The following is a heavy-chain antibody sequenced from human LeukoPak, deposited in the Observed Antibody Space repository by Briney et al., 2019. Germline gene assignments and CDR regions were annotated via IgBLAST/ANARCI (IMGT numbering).Heavy chain of an antibody. Sequence: PGESLRLSCAASGFSFTTYWMSWVRQAPGKGLEWVANIKEDGSEQYYVDSVKGRFTISRDNAKNSLYLQMNSLRAEDTAVYYCAREMNAFDIWGQGTMVTVSS. CDR2: IKEDGSEQ. V-gene: IGHV3-7*01. J-gene: IGHJ3*02. CDR3: AREMNAFDI. CDR1: GFSFTTYW.